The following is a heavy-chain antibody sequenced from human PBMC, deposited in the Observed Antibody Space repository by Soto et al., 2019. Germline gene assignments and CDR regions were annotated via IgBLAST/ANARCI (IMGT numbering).Heavy chain of an antibody. CDR3: ARSPRFGELFRNTNYYYYYMDV. V-gene: IGHV4-34*01. D-gene: IGHD3-10*01. Sequence: SETLSLTCAVYGGSFSGYYWSWIRQPPGKGLEWIGEINHSGSTNYNPSLKSRVTISVDTSKNQFSLKLSSVTAADTAVYYCARSPRFGELFRNTNYYYYYMDVWGKGTTVTVSS. J-gene: IGHJ6*03. CDR2: INHSGST. CDR1: GGSFSGYY.